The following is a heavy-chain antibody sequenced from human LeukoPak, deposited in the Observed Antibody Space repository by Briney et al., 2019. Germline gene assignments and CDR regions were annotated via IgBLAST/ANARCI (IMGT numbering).Heavy chain of an antibody. V-gene: IGHV4-59*01. D-gene: IGHD5-18*01. CDR3: ARADTAMVNVAFDI. Sequence: DPSETLSLTCTVSGGSISSYYWSWIRQPPGKGLEWIGYIYYSGSTNYNPSLKSRVTISVDTSKNQFSLKLSSVTAADTAVYYCARADTAMVNVAFDIWGQGTMVTVSS. CDR2: IYYSGST. CDR1: GGSISSYY. J-gene: IGHJ3*02.